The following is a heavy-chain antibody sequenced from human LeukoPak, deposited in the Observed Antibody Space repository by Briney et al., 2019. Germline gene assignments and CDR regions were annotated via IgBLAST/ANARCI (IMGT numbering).Heavy chain of an antibody. CDR1: GGSISSYY. CDR2: IYYSGST. D-gene: IGHD2-15*01. V-gene: IGHV4-59*01. Sequence: PSETLSLTCTVSGGSISSYYWSWIRQPPGKGLEWIGYIYYSGSTNYNPSLKSRVTISVDTSKNQFSLKLSSVTAADTAVYYCASAATLYDHGMDVWGQGTTVTVSS. J-gene: IGHJ6*02. CDR3: ASAATLYDHGMDV.